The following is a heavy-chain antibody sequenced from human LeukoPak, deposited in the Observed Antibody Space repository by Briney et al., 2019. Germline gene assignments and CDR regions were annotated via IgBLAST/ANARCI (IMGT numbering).Heavy chain of an antibody. J-gene: IGHJ4*02. CDR2: INPNSGGT. Sequence: GAPVKVSCKASGYTLTGYYMHWVRQAPGQGLEWMGWINPNSGGTNYAQKFQGRVTMTRDTSISTAYMELSRLRSDDTAVYYCARRRRNCGGDCYSDYWGQGTLVTVSS. D-gene: IGHD2-21*02. CDR3: ARRRRNCGGDCYSDY. CDR1: GYTLTGYY. V-gene: IGHV1-2*02.